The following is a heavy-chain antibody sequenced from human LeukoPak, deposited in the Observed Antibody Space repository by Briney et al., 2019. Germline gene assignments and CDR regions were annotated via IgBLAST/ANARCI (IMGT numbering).Heavy chain of an antibody. CDR2: IISSGAYI. CDR3: AREAYGSGSYQENDY. Sequence: GGSLRLSCAASGFTFSTYTMNWVRQAPGKGLEWVSSIISSGAYISYADSVKGRFTISRDNAKNSLFLQMNSLRAEDTAVYYCAREAYGSGSYQENDYWGQGTLVTVSS. CDR1: GFTFSTYT. D-gene: IGHD3-10*01. V-gene: IGHV3-21*01. J-gene: IGHJ4*02.